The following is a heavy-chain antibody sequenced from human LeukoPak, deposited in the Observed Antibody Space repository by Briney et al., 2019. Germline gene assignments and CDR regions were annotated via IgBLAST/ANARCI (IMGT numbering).Heavy chain of an antibody. J-gene: IGHJ3*02. V-gene: IGHV3-11*01. CDR3: ARRRCSGGSCFKGDAFDI. CDR2: ISSSGSTI. D-gene: IGHD2-15*01. CDR1: GFTFSDYY. Sequence: PGGSLRLSCAASGFTFSDYYMSWIRQAPGKGLEWVSYISSSGSTIYYADSVKGRFTISRDNAKNSLYLQMNSLRAEDTAVYYCARRRCSGGSCFKGDAFDIWGQGTMVTVSS.